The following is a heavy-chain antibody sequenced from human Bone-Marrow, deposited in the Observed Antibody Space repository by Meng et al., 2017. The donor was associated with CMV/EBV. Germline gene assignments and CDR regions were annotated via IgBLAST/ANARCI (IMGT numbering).Heavy chain of an antibody. V-gene: IGHV3-66*02. D-gene: IGHD5-12*01. CDR3: ARGWLADP. J-gene: IGHJ5*02. CDR1: GFTVTSNY. CDR2: VHSGGNT. Sequence: GGSLRLSCAASGFTVTSNYMSWVRQAPGKGLEWVSVVHSGGNTNYADSVKGRFTISRDTFKNTLYLQMNSLRVEDTGVYYCARGWLADPWGQGTLVTGSS.